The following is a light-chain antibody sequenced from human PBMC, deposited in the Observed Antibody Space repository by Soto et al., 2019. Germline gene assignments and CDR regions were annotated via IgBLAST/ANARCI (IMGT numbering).Light chain of an antibody. CDR3: QQYGSSPWT. CDR1: QSVTSN. J-gene: IGKJ1*01. Sequence: EIVMTQSPATLSVSPGERATLSCRASQSVTSNLAWYQQKPCQAPRLLIYGASSRATGIPDRFSGSGSGTDFTLTISRLGPEDFAVYYCQQYGSSPWTFGQGTKVDIK. V-gene: IGKV3-20*01. CDR2: GAS.